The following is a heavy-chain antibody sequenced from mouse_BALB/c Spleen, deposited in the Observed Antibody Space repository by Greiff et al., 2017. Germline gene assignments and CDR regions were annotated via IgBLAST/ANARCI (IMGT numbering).Heavy chain of an antibody. CDR1: GYTFTDYA. J-gene: IGHJ2*01. CDR2: ISTYYGDA. V-gene: IGHV1S137*01. CDR3: AGGNYGDFDY. D-gene: IGHD2-1*01. Sequence: VQLQQSGAELVRPGVSVKISCKGSGYTFTDYAMHWVKQSHAKSLEWIGVISTYYGDASYNQKFKGKATMTVDKSSSTAYMQLKSLTSEDSAVYYCAGGNYGDFDYWGQGTTLTVSS.